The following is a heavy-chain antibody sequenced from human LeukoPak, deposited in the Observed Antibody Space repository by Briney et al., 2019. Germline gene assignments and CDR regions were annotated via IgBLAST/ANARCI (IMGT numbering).Heavy chain of an antibody. D-gene: IGHD2-21*02. CDR3: ARHYCGGDCYSQYYYYGMDV. CDR2: IYYSGST. J-gene: IGHJ6*02. Sequence: PSETLSLTCAVYGGSFSGYYWSWIRQPPGKGLEWIGYIYYSGSTNYNPSLKSRVTISVDTSKNQFSLKLSSVTAADTAVYYCARHYCGGDCYSQYYYYGMDVWGQGTTVTVSS. V-gene: IGHV4-59*08. CDR1: GGSFSGYY.